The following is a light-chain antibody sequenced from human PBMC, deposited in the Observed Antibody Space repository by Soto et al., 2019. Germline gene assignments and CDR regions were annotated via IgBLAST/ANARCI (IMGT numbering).Light chain of an antibody. Sequence: QSALTQPPSASWSPGQSVTISCTGTSSDVGGYHYVSWYQQHPGKAPKLMIYEVSKRPSGVPNRFSGSKSGNTASLTVSGLQADDEADYFCSSDAGSNIFVFGTGTKVTVL. V-gene: IGLV2-8*01. CDR3: SSDAGSNIFV. CDR1: SSDVGGYHY. CDR2: EVS. J-gene: IGLJ1*01.